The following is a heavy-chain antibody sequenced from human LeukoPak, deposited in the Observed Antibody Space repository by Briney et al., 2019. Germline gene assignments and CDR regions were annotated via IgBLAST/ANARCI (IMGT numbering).Heavy chain of an antibody. V-gene: IGHV3-11*01. Sequence: GGSLRLSCAASGFTFSDYYISWIRQAPGKGLEWVSYISSSGSTIYYADSVKGRFTISRDNAKNSLYLQMNSLRAEDTAVYYCARDGRAGPNYFDYWGQGTLVTVSS. CDR3: ARDGRAGPNYFDY. J-gene: IGHJ4*02. CDR1: GFTFSDYY. D-gene: IGHD6-19*01. CDR2: ISSSGSTI.